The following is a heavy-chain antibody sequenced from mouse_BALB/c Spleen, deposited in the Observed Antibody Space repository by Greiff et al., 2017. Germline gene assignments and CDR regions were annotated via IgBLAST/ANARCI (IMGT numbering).Heavy chain of an antibody. CDR3: ARSHRYDGLDY. CDR1: GFTFSSFG. Sequence: EVNLVESGGGLVQPGGSRKLSCAASGFTFSSFGMHWVRQAPEKGLEWVAYISSGSSTIYYIDTVKGRFTISRDNPKNTLFLQMTSLRSEDTAMYYCARSHRYDGLDYWGQGTTPTVSS. J-gene: IGHJ2*01. D-gene: IGHD2-14*01. CDR2: ISSGSSTI. V-gene: IGHV5-17*02.